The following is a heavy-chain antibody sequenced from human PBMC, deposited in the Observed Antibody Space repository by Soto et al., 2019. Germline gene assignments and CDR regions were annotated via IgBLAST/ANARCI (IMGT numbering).Heavy chain of an antibody. J-gene: IGHJ6*04. CDR2: ISSSSSYI. D-gene: IGHD2-2*01. V-gene: IGHV3-21*01. Sequence: GWSLRLSCAASGFTFSSYSMNLVRQAPGKGLEWVSSISSSSSYIYYADSVKGRFTISRDNAKNSLYLQMKSLRAEDTAVYYCSRDGGVVPAHNYYYYYYGMEVWGEGTTVTVSS. CDR1: GFTFSSYS. CDR3: SRDGGVVPAHNYYYYYYGMEV.